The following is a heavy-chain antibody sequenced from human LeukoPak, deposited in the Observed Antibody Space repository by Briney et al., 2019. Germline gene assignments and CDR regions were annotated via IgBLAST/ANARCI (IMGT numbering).Heavy chain of an antibody. Sequence: GASVKVSCKASGYTFTGYYMHWVRQAPGQGLEWMGRINPNSGGTNYAQKFQGRVTMTRDTSISTAYMELSRLRSDDTAVYYCARGSPGYDSSGYYYESQRVFDYWGHGTLVTVSS. D-gene: IGHD3-22*01. J-gene: IGHJ4*01. CDR2: INPNSGGT. V-gene: IGHV1-2*06. CDR1: GYTFTGYY. CDR3: ARGSPGYDSSGYYYESQRVFDY.